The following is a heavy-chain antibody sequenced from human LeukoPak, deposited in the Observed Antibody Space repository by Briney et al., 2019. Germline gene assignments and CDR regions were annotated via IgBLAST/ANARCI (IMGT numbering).Heavy chain of an antibody. CDR1: GGSISSGDYY. J-gene: IGHJ4*02. CDR2: IYYSGST. CDR3: ARVEDTAMVPDY. V-gene: IGHV4-30-4*01. Sequence: PSETLSLTCTVSGGSISSGDYYWSWIRQPPGKGLEWIGYIYYSGSTYYNPSLKSRVTTSVDTSKNQFSLKLSSVTAADTAVYYCARVEDTAMVPDYWGQGTLVTVSS. D-gene: IGHD5-18*01.